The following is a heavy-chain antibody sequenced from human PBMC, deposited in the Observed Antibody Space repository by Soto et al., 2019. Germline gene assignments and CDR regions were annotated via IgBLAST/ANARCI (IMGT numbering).Heavy chain of an antibody. Sequence: SETLSLTCTVSGDSITSRDYYWSWIRQPPGKGLEWIGYVYNIANTYYNPSLKTPVTISVDTSKNQFSLKLTSVTASDAAVYYCARGSSGVSHSPFLSWGQGTQVTVSS. CDR3: ARGSSGVSHSPFLS. D-gene: IGHD5-12*01. CDR1: GDSITSRDYY. CDR2: VYNIANT. J-gene: IGHJ5*02. V-gene: IGHV4-30-4*01.